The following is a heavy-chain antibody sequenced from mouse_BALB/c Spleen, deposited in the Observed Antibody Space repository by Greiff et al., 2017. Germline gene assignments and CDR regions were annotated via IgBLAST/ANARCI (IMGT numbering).Heavy chain of an antibody. CDR2: ISSGGSYT. CDR3: ARHSYGSSLDY. Sequence: EVMLVESGGDLVKPGGSLKLSCAASGFTFSSYGMSWVRQTPDKRLEWVATISSGGSYTYYPDSVKGRFTISRDNAKNTLYLQMSSLKSEDTAMYYCARHSYGSSLDYWGQGTTLTVSS. J-gene: IGHJ2*01. D-gene: IGHD1-1*01. V-gene: IGHV5-6*02. CDR1: GFTFSSYG.